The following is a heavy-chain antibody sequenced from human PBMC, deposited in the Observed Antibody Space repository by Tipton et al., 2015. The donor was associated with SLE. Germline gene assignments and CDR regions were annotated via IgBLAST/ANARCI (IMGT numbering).Heavy chain of an antibody. Sequence: TLSLTCTVSGGSISNFYWSWIRQPTGRRLEWIGYISDSGTTKYNPSLRGRVNIAADTSRNQFSLKLSAVTAADTAVYYCARAHDITFFDSWGQGTLVTVSS. D-gene: IGHD3-10*01. CDR3: ARAHDITFFDS. CDR1: GGSISNFY. V-gene: IGHV4-59*01. CDR2: ISDSGTT. J-gene: IGHJ4*02.